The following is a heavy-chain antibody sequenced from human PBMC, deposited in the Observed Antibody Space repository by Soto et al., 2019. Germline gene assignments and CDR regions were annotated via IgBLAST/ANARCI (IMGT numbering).Heavy chain of an antibody. CDR1: GYTFTSYY. CDR3: ALDQNSSWRH. CDR2: INPSGDST. Sequence: ASVKVSCKASGYTFTSYYMHWVRHAPGQGLEWMGIINPSGDSTSYAQKFQGRVTITRDTSTSTVYMELSSLRSEDTAVYYCALDQNSSWRHWGQGTLVTVSS. D-gene: IGHD6-13*01. V-gene: IGHV1-46*01. J-gene: IGHJ4*02.